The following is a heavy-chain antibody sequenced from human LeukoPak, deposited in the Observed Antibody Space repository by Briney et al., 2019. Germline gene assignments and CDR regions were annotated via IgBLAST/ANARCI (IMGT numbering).Heavy chain of an antibody. V-gene: IGHV4-39*07. Sequence: PSETLSLTCTVSGGSISSSSYYWGWIRQPPGKGLEWIGSIYHSGSTNYNPSLKSRVTMSVDTSTNQFSLKLSSVTAADTAVYYCARYSYGSYYFDYWGQGTLVTVSS. J-gene: IGHJ4*02. CDR3: ARYSYGSYYFDY. CDR2: IYHSGST. D-gene: IGHD5-18*01. CDR1: GGSISSSSYY.